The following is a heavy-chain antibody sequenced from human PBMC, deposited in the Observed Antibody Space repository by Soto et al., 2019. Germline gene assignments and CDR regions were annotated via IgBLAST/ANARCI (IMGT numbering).Heavy chain of an antibody. V-gene: IGHV4-4*02. Sequence: KLQESGPGLVKPSGTLSLTCAVSGSSIGSSSWWTWVRQSPEKGLEWIGEIYHAGSPDYNPSFEGRVTILADRSKNFFSLTLTSVTAADTAIYYCARGSSFRGDFDVWGQGMMVTVSS. CDR2: IYHAGSP. D-gene: IGHD2-21*01. CDR1: GSSIGSSSW. CDR3: ARGSSFRGDFDV. J-gene: IGHJ3*01.